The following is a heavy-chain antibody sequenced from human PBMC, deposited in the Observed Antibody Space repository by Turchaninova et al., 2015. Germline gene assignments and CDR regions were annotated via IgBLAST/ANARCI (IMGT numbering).Heavy chain of an antibody. J-gene: IGHJ3*01. CDR2: IHWDGTK. D-gene: IGHD2-2*01. CDR1: GFSLSISGVG. V-gene: IGHV2-5*02. CDR3: AHSGGALGYCSSTSGFDCFDV. Sequence: GPTLVKPTQTLTLTCTFSGFSLSISGVGVGWIRQPPGKALEWLALIHWDGTKRYSPSLKSRLTITTDTSKNQVVLTMTNMDPVDTATYYCAHSGGALGYCSSTSGFDCFDVWGQGTMVTVSS.